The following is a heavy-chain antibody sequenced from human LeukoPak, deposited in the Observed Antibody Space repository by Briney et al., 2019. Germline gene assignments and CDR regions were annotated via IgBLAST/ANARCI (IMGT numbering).Heavy chain of an antibody. CDR1: GGSISSGDYY. CDR2: IYYSGST. V-gene: IGHV4-30-4*01. CDR3: ARGSQYYYDSSGYLDY. D-gene: IGHD3-22*01. Sequence: SETLSLTCTVSGGSISSGDYYWSWIRQPPGKGLEWIGYIYYSGSTYYNPSLKSRVTISVDTSKNQFSLKLSSVTAADTAVYYCARGSQYYYDSSGYLDYWGQGTLVTVSS. J-gene: IGHJ4*02.